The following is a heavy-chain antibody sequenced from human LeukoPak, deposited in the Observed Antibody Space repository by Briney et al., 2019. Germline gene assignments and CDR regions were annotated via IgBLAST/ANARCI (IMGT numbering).Heavy chain of an antibody. CDR1: GYTLTELS. Sequence: ASVKVSCKVSGYTLTELSMHWVRQAPGKGLEWMGGFDPEDGETVYAQKFQGRVTMTRNTSISTAYMELSSLRSEDTAVYYCARGLRYYGSGSYYNWGQGTLVTVSS. CDR2: FDPEDGET. D-gene: IGHD3-10*01. J-gene: IGHJ4*02. V-gene: IGHV1-24*01. CDR3: ARGLRYYGSGSYYN.